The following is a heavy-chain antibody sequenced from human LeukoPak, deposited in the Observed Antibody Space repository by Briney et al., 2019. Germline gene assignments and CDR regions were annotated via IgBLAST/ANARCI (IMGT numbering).Heavy chain of an antibody. CDR2: ISSSGSTI. CDR1: GFTFSSYE. V-gene: IGHV3-48*03. Sequence: GGSLRLSCAASGFTFSSYEMNWVRQAPGKGLEWVSYISSSGSTIYYADSVKGRFTISRDNAKNSLYLQMNSLRAEDTAVYYCARDPYSGSYGDYYYYYMDVWGKGTTVTISS. D-gene: IGHD1-26*01. J-gene: IGHJ6*03. CDR3: ARDPYSGSYGDYYYYYMDV.